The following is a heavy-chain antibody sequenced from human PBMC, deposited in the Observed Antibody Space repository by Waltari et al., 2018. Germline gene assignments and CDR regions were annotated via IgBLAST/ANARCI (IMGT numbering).Heavy chain of an antibody. CDR2: IYHSGST. CDR3: ARDGKAYCSSTSCYSFDY. Sequence: QVQLQESGPGLVKPSETLSLTCAVSGYSISSGYYWGWIRQPPGKGLEWIGSIYHSGSTYYNPSLKSRVTISVDTSKNQFSLKLSSVTAADTAVYYCARDGKAYCSSTSCYSFDYWGQGTLVTVSS. CDR1: GYSISSGYY. J-gene: IGHJ4*02. D-gene: IGHD2-2*01. V-gene: IGHV4-38-2*02.